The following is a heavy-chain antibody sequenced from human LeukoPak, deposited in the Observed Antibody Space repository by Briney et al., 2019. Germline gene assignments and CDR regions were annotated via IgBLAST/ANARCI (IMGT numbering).Heavy chain of an antibody. CDR1: GFTFSSYA. D-gene: IGHD2-15*01. V-gene: IGHV3-23*01. Sequence: PGGSLRPSCAASGFTFSSYAMSWVRQAPGKGLEWVSAISGSGGSTYYADSVKGRFTISRDNSKNTLYLQMNSLRAEDTAVYYCAKALTPVVAAAYFDYWGQGTLVTVSS. J-gene: IGHJ4*02. CDR2: ISGSGGST. CDR3: AKALTPVVAAAYFDY.